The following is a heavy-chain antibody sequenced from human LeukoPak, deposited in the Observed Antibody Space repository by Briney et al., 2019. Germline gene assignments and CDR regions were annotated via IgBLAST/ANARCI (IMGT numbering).Heavy chain of an antibody. Sequence: SETLSLTCTVAAGSINNYHWSWIRQPPGQGLEWIGCIFYSGNTYYNPSLKSRVTISVDTSKNQFSLRLSSVTAADTAVYYCARTNAFDIWGQGTVVTVSS. J-gene: IGHJ3*02. CDR1: AGSINNYH. CDR3: ARTNAFDI. V-gene: IGHV4-59*08. CDR2: IFYSGNT.